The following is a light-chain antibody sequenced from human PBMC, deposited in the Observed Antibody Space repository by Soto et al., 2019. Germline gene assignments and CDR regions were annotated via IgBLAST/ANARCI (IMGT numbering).Light chain of an antibody. CDR3: AAWDDSLPGVV. Sequence: QSVLTQPPSVSEAPRQRVTISCSGSSSNIGNNAVNWYQQLPGKAPKLLIYYDDLLPSGVSDRFSGSKSGTSASLAISGLQSEDEADYSCAAWDDSLPGVVFGGGTKLTV. V-gene: IGLV1-36*01. CDR1: SSNIGNNA. J-gene: IGLJ2*01. CDR2: YDD.